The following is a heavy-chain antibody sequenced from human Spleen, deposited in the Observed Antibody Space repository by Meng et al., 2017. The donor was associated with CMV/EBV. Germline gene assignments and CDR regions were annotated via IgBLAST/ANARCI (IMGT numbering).Heavy chain of an antibody. V-gene: IGHV1-69*05. J-gene: IGHJ4*01. CDR1: GGTFSSYA. CDR3: ARSSHCSSNRCYHQFDH. CDR2: IVPMLNTP. Sequence: SVKVSCKASGGTFSSYAMSWVRQAPGQGLEWMGGIVPMLNTPHYAQKFQGRVTVTTVESTNTAYLELSSLRSEDTALYFCARSSHCSSNRCYHQFDHWGQGTLVIVSS. D-gene: IGHD2-2*01.